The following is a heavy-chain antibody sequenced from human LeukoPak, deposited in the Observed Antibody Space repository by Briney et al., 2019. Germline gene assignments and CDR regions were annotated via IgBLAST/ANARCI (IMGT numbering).Heavy chain of an antibody. J-gene: IGHJ5*02. D-gene: IGHD1-7*01. CDR3: ARAGNWNYARFDP. V-gene: IGHV4-34*01. CDR1: GGSFSGYY. Sequence: SGTLSLTCAVYGGSFSGYYWSWIRQPPGKGLEWIGEINHSGSTNYNPSLKSRVTISVDTSKNQFSLKLSSVTAADTAVYYCARAGNWNYARFDPWGQGTLVTVSS. CDR2: INHSGST.